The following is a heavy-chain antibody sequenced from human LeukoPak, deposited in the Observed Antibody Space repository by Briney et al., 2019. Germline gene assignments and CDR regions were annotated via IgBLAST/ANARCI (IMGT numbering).Heavy chain of an antibody. J-gene: IGHJ4*02. CDR1: GGSISSGSYY. D-gene: IGHD2-15*01. Sequence: PSETLSLTCTVSGGSISSGSYYWSWIRQPAGKGLEWIGRIYTSGSTNYNPSLKSRVTISVDTSKNQFSLKLSSVTAADTAVYYCARVRRGGAKRWGQGTLVTVSS. CDR2: IYTSGST. V-gene: IGHV4-61*02. CDR3: ARVRRGGAKR.